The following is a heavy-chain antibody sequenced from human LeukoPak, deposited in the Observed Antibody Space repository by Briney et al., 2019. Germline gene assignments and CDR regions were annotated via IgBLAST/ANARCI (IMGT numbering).Heavy chain of an antibody. CDR3: ARGREMATIYYFDY. Sequence: PSETLSLTCTVSGGSISSYYWSWIRQPPGKGLEWIGYIYYSGSTNYNPSLKSRVTISVDTSKNQFSLKLNSVTAADTAVYYCARGREMATIYYFDYWGQGTLVTVSS. J-gene: IGHJ4*02. V-gene: IGHV4-59*08. D-gene: IGHD5-24*01. CDR1: GGSISSYY. CDR2: IYYSGST.